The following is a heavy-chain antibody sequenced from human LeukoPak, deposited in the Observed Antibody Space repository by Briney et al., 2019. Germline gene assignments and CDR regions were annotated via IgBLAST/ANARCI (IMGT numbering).Heavy chain of an antibody. CDR2: ISAYNGNT. V-gene: IGHV1-18*01. D-gene: IGHD3-22*01. Sequence: ASVKVSCKASGYTFTSYGISWVRQPPGQGLEWMGWISAYNGNTNYAQKLQGRVTMTTDTSTSTAYMELRSLRSDDTAVYYCARVIATYYYDSSGDTPTYYYGMDVWGQGTTVTVSS. CDR3: ARVIATYYYDSSGDTPTYYYGMDV. CDR1: GYTFTSYG. J-gene: IGHJ6*02.